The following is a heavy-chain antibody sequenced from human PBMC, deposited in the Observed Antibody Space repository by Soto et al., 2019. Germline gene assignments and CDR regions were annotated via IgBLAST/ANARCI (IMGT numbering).Heavy chain of an antibody. V-gene: IGHV1-69*01. J-gene: IGHJ6*02. CDR2: IILIFGTV. D-gene: IGHD6-13*01. CDR1: GGTFSSYA. CDR3: VRETYSTTWYVYYYGMDV. Sequence: QVQLVQSGAEVKKPGSSVKVSCKASGGTFSSYAINWVRQAPGQGLEWMGGIILIFGTVKYAQKFQGRVTITADESTSTVYMELSSLRSDDTAVYYCVRETYSTTWYVYYYGMDVWGQGTTVTVSS.